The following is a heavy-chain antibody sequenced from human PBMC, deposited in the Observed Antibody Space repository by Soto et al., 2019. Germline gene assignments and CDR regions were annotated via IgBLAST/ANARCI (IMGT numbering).Heavy chain of an antibody. CDR2: IWYDGSNK. CDR1: GFTFSSYG. D-gene: IGHD2-2*01. V-gene: IGHV3-33*01. Sequence: SLRLSCAASGFTFSSYGMHWVRQAPGKGLEWVAVIWYDGSNKYYADSVKGRFTISRDNSKNTLYLQMNSLRAEDTAVYYCARDLFAYCSSTSCSPFDYWGQGTLVTVSS. CDR3: ARDLFAYCSSTSCSPFDY. J-gene: IGHJ4*02.